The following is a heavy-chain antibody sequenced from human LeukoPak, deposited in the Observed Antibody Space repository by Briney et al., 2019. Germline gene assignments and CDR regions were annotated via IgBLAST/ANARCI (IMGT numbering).Heavy chain of an antibody. CDR2: IWNDGTNK. V-gene: IGHV3-33*01. CDR3: ARDVVDTAMSGHWFDP. J-gene: IGHJ5*02. Sequence: GRSLRLSCAASGFTFSSYVMHWVRQAPGKGLEWVAVIWNDGTNKDYADSVKGRFTISRDNSKNTLYLQMNSLRAEDTAVYYCARDVVDTAMSGHWFDPWGQGTLVTVSS. CDR1: GFTFSSYV. D-gene: IGHD5-18*01.